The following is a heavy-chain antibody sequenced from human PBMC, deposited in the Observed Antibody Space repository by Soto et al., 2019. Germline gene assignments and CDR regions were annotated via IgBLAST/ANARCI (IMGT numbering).Heavy chain of an antibody. CDR2: VYHTGAP. D-gene: IGHD5-12*01. CDR1: GASISSSY. CDR3: ARGGNRYSNVAAGVGGFDY. J-gene: IGHJ4*02. Sequence: SETLSLTCTVSGASISSSYWSWIRQSPERGLEWIAYVYHTGAPNYNPSLKSRVTISLDTSKGQFSLNLTSLTTADTAVYFCARGGNRYSNVAAGVGGFDYWGQGSLVTV. V-gene: IGHV4-59*01.